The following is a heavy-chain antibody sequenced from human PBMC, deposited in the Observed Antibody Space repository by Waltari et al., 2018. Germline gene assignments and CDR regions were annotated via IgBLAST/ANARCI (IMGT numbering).Heavy chain of an antibody. V-gene: IGHV4-34*02. CDR3: ARGRGYGQSDY. CDR1: GGSFSGYY. CDR2: IKRSGST. J-gene: IGHJ4*02. D-gene: IGHD2-15*01. Sequence: QVQLQQWGAGLLKPAETLSLTCAVYGGSFSGYYWSWIRQPPEQGLEWIGEIKRSGSTNYNPSLKSRVTISVDTSNNQFSLKLSSVTAADTAVYYCARGRGYGQSDYWGQGTLVTVSS.